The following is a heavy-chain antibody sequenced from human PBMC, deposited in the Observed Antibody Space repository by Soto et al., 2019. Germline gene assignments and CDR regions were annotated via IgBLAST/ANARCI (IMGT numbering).Heavy chain of an antibody. Sequence: SVKVSCKASGFTFTSSAMQWARQARGQRLEWIGWIVVGSGNTNYAQKFQERVTITRDMSTSTAYMELSSLRSEDTAVYYCAAEAHYDFWSGYWPDAFDIWGQGTMVTVSS. CDR3: AAEAHYDFWSGYWPDAFDI. J-gene: IGHJ3*02. V-gene: IGHV1-58*02. D-gene: IGHD3-3*01. CDR1: GFTFTSSA. CDR2: IVVGSGNT.